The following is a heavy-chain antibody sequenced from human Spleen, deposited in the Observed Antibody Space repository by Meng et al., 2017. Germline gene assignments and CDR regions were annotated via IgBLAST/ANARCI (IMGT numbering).Heavy chain of an antibody. CDR2: ISWYGGST. D-gene: IGHD6-13*01. CDR1: GFTFDDYA. CDR3: AKDPRDSRLYGRIYGMDV. J-gene: IGHJ6*02. Sequence: GESLKISCAASGFTFDDYAMHWVRQAPGKGLEWVSLISWYGGSTYYADSVKGRFTISRDISKNSLYLQMNNLRAEDTALYYCAKDPRDSRLYGRIYGMDVWGQGTSVTVSS. V-gene: IGHV3-43D*03.